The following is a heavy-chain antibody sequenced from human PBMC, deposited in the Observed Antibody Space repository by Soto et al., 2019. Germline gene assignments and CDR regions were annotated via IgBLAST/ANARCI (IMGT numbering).Heavy chain of an antibody. J-gene: IGHJ4*02. Sequence: GGSLRLSCAASGFTFSNYAMHWVRQAPGRGLEFVSAISSNGGSTFYANSVKGRLTISRDNSKNTLYLQMGSLRAEDMAVYYCARDRCTNGVCYAPSDYWGQGTLVTVSS. V-gene: IGHV3-64*01. CDR1: GFTFSNYA. D-gene: IGHD2-8*01. CDR2: ISSNGGST. CDR3: ARDRCTNGVCYAPSDY.